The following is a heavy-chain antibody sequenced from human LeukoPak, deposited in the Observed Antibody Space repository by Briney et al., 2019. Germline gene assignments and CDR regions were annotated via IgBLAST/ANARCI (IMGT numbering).Heavy chain of an antibody. V-gene: IGHV3-23*01. D-gene: IGHD1-26*01. J-gene: IGHJ4*02. Sequence: PGGSLRLSCAASGFIFNNYGMSWVRQAPGKGLEWVSAISGGGGGTYYADSVTGRFTISRDNSRNTLYLQMSSLRGDDTAVYYCAKDVGKWESLHFFDYWGQGTLVTVSS. CDR3: AKDVGKWESLHFFDY. CDR1: GFIFNNYG. CDR2: ISGGGGGT.